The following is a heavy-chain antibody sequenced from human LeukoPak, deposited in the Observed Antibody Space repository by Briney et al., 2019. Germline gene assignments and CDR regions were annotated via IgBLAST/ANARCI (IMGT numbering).Heavy chain of an antibody. V-gene: IGHV4-59*01. CDR2: IHYSGST. Sequence: SETLSLTCTVSGGSISSYYWSWIRQPPGKGLEWIGCIHYSGSTNYTPSLKSRVTISVDTSKNQFFLKQSSVTAADTAVYYCARVRDRSSYFYDLDYWGQGTLVTVSS. CDR3: ARVRDRSSYFYDLDY. J-gene: IGHJ4*02. CDR1: GGSISSYY. D-gene: IGHD3-22*01.